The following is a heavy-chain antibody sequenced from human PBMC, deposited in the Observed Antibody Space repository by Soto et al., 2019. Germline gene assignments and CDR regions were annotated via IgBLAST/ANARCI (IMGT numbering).Heavy chain of an antibody. V-gene: IGHV1-2*04. J-gene: IGHJ6*02. CDR1: GYTFSDYY. D-gene: IGHD2-8*01. Sequence: ASVKVSCKASGYTFSDYYIHWVRQAPGQGLEWMGWTNPKSGATNYAQKFQGWVTMTRDTSISTVYMELNRLRPDDTAVFFCARDSKWGRAFYYGMDFWGQGSTVTVSS. CDR2: TNPKSGAT. CDR3: ARDSKWGRAFYYGMDF.